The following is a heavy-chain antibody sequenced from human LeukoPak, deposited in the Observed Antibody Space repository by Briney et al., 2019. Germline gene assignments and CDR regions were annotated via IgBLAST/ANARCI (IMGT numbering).Heavy chain of an antibody. D-gene: IGHD6-13*01. CDR3: ASEAAAGARHFDY. Sequence: SETLSLTCAVSGGSISSGGYSWSWIRQPPGKGLEWIGEINHSGSTNYNPSLKSRVTISVDTSKNQFSLKLSSVTAADTAVYYCASEAAAGARHFDYWGQGTLVTVSS. CDR2: INHSGST. J-gene: IGHJ4*02. CDR1: GGSISSGGYS. V-gene: IGHV4-30-2*01.